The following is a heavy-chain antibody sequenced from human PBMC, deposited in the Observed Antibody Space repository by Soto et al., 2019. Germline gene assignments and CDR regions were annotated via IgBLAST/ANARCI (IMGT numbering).Heavy chain of an antibody. CDR2: IVVGSGNT. Sequence: QMQLVQSGPEVKKPGTSVKVSCKASGFTFTSSAVQWVRQARGQRLEWIGWIVVGSGNTNYAQKFQERVTITRDMXTRTAYMELSSLRSEDTAVYYCAAVVGAPDGYFDYWGQGTLVTVSS. J-gene: IGHJ4*02. CDR1: GFTFTSSA. CDR3: AAVVGAPDGYFDY. V-gene: IGHV1-58*01. D-gene: IGHD1-26*01.